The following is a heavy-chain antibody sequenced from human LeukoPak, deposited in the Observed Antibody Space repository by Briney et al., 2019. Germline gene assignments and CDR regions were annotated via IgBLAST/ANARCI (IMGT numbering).Heavy chain of an antibody. CDR2: INHSGST. CDR1: GFTFSSYW. D-gene: IGHD6-13*01. CDR3: ARGSSWGRRYYYYMDV. V-gene: IGHV4-34*01. J-gene: IGHJ6*03. Sequence: GSLRLSCAASGFTFSSYWMSWVRQPPGKGLEWIGEINHSGSTNYNPSLKSRVTISVDTSKNQFSLKLSSVTAADTAVYYCARGSSWGRRYYYYMDVWGKGTTVTVSS.